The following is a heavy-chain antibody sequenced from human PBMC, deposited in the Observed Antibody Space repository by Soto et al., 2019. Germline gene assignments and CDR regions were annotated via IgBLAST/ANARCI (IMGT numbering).Heavy chain of an antibody. J-gene: IGHJ4*02. CDR2: ISGSGGST. CDR3: AKGRYLEWLIREYYFDY. Sequence: PGGSLRLSCAAFGFTFSSYAMSWVRQAPGKGLEWVSDISGSGGSTCYADSVKGRFTISRDNSKNTLYLQMNSLRAEDTAVYYCAKGRYLEWLIREYYFDYWGQGTLVTVSS. V-gene: IGHV3-23*01. CDR1: GFTFSSYA. D-gene: IGHD3-3*01.